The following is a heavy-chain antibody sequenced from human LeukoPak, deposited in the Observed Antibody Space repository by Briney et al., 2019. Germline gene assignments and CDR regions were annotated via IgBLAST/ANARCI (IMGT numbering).Heavy chain of an antibody. D-gene: IGHD3-22*01. CDR1: GFTFSSYW. Sequence: GGSLRLSCAASGFTFSSYWMHWVRQAPGKGLEWVSLISDGGVTTYYADSVKGRFTISRDNSKNTLYLQMNSLRAEDTAVYSCARGMTYYYDGSGYKENLYYYYYMDVWGKGTTVTVSS. V-gene: IGHV3-23*01. J-gene: IGHJ6*03. CDR3: ARGMTYYYDGSGYKENLYYYYYMDV. CDR2: ISDGGVTT.